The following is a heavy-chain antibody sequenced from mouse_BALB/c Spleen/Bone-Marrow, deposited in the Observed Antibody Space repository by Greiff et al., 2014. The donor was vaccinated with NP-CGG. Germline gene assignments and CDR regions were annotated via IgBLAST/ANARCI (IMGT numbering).Heavy chain of an antibody. D-gene: IGHD2-10*01. CDR1: DYTFTNYW. Sequence: QVQLQQSGAELEKPGASMKMSCKASDYTFTNYWMHWVKQRPGQGLEWIGYINPSTGYTEYNQKFKDKATLTADKSSSTAYMQLSRLTSEDSAVYYCASYRFAYWGQGTLVTVSA. J-gene: IGHJ3*01. CDR3: ASYRFAY. CDR2: INPSTGYT. V-gene: IGHV1-7*01.